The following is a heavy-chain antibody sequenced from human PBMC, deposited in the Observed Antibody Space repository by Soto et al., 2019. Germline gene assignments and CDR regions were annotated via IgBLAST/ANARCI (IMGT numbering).Heavy chain of an antibody. V-gene: IGHV4-39*01. CDR2: IYYSGST. CDR1: GGSISSSSYY. CDR3: ARQFPLVGFGMNYGMDV. D-gene: IGHD3-10*01. Sequence: PSETLSLTCTVSGGSISSSSYYWGWIRQPPGKGLEWIGSIYYSGSTYYNPSLKSRVTISVDTSKNQFSLKLSSVTAADTAVYYCARQFPLVGFGMNYGMDVWGLGTTVTVS. J-gene: IGHJ6*02.